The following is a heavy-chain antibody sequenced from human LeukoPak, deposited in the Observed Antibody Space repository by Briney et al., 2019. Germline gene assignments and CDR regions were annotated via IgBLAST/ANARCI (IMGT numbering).Heavy chain of an antibody. Sequence: GGSLRRSCAASGFTFSSYAMHWVRQAPGKGLEWVAVISYDGSNKYYADSVKGRFTISRDNSKNTLYLQMNSLRAEDTAVYYCAREGYYDFWSGSPLRVSYFDYWGQGTLVTVSS. CDR2: ISYDGSNK. J-gene: IGHJ4*02. D-gene: IGHD3-3*01. CDR1: GFTFSSYA. V-gene: IGHV3-30*04. CDR3: AREGYYDFWSGSPLRVSYFDY.